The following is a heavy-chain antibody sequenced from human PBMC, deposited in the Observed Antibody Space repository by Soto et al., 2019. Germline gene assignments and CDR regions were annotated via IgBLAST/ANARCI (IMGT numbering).Heavy chain of an antibody. CDR2: ISWDGGRT. Sequence: GGSLRLSCAASGFSFEDYTMHWVRHGPGKGPEWISLISWDGGRTLFSDSVKGRFIISRGNNKNSLYLQMNSLRAEDTAVYYCARDTPFPGLHALDNWGQETMVTASS. J-gene: IGHJ3*02. CDR1: GFSFEDYT. V-gene: IGHV3-43*01. CDR3: ARDTPFPGLHALDN.